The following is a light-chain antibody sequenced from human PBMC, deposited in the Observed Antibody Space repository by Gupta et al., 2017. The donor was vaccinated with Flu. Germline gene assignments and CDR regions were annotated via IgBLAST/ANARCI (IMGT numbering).Light chain of an antibody. J-gene: IGKJ1*01. Sequence: VMTQSPLSLPVTLGQPTSISCRSSHILVDRDEVTYLIWFHQRPGQSPRRLIYQVSKRDSGVPDTFSGSGSVTEFTLRISRVEAEDVGIYYCTQGTSWPWTFGQGTNVEI. CDR3: TQGTSWPWT. CDR2: QVS. V-gene: IGKV2-30*01. CDR1: HILVDRDEVTY.